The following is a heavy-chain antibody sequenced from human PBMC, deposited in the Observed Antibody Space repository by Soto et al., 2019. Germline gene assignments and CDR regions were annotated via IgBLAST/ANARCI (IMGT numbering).Heavy chain of an antibody. D-gene: IGHD5-18*01. V-gene: IGHV4-30-2*01. CDR1: GGSISSGGYS. Sequence: SETLSLTCADSGGSISSGGYSWSWIRQPPGKGLEWIGYIYHSGSTYYNPSLKSRVTISVDRSRNQFSLNLTSVTAADTAVYYCARAAYSSGYHYWGQGALVTVSS. CDR2: IYHSGST. J-gene: IGHJ4*02. CDR3: ARAAYSSGYHY.